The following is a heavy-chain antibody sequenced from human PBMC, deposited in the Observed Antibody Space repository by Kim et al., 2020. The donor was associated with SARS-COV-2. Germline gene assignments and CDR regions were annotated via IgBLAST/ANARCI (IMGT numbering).Heavy chain of an antibody. J-gene: IGHJ4*02. CDR3: ARGQPLDY. CDR1: GGSIRSGVKF. Sequence: SETLSLTCSVSGGSIRSGVKFWTWIRQHPAKGLEWIGYISYSGNSHYSPSLRSRVSISLQTSENQFALELTSVTAADTAVYYCARGQPLDYWGQGILVTV. CDR2: ISYSGNS. V-gene: IGHV4-31*03. D-gene: IGHD2-2*01.